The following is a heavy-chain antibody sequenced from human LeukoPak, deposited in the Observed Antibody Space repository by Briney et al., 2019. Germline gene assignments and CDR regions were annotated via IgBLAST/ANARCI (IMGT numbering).Heavy chain of an antibody. CDR3: AREALRYFDY. D-gene: IGHD3-9*01. CDR2: ISYDGSNK. J-gene: IGHJ4*02. CDR1: GGSFSGYY. Sequence: LSLTCAVYGGSFSGYYWSWIRQPPGKGLEWVTLISYDGSNKYYTDSVRGRFSISRDNSKTAVYLQMNRLRVDDTAVYYCAREALRYFDYWGQGILVTVSS. V-gene: IGHV3-30*03.